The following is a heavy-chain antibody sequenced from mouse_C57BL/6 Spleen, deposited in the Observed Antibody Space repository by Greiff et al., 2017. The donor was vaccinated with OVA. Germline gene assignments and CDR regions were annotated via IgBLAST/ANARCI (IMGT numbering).Heavy chain of an antibody. V-gene: IGHV5-9*01. D-gene: IGHD2-2*01. CDR1: GFTFSSYT. CDR3: ARQGAMVTTEGFAY. Sequence: EVHLVESGGGLVKPGGSLKLSCAASGFTFSSYTMSWVRQTPEKRLEWVATISGGGGNTYYPDSVKGRFTISRDNAKNTLYLQMSSLRSEDTALYYCARQGAMVTTEGFAYWGQGTLVTVSA. J-gene: IGHJ3*01. CDR2: ISGGGGNT.